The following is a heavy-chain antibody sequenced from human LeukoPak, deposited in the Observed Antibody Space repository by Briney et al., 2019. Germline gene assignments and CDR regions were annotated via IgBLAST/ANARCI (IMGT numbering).Heavy chain of an antibody. CDR1: GFTFDDSA. V-gene: IGHV3-43*02. CDR3: AKDIGEQWFFDY. J-gene: IGHJ4*02. D-gene: IGHD3-10*01. CDR2: ISGDGGST. Sequence: PGGSLRLSCATSGFTFDDSAMHWVRQAPGKGLEWVSLISGDGGSTYYADSAKGRFTISRDNSKNSLYLQMNSLRTEDTALYYCAKDIGEQWFFDYWGQGTLVTVSS.